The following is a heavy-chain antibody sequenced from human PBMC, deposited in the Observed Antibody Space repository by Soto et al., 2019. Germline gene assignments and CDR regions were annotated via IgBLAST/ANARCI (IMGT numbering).Heavy chain of an antibody. V-gene: IGHV6-1*01. J-gene: IGHJ4*02. D-gene: IGHD6-13*01. CDR3: ARDPVTAADYFDY. Sequence: PSQTLSLTCAISGDSVSSNSATWNLIRQSPSRGLEWLGRTYYRSKWYYDYAVSVKSRITVSPDTSKNQFSLQLNSVTPEDTAVYYCARDPVTAADYFDYWGPGTLVTVSS. CDR2: TYYRSKWYY. CDR1: GDSVSSNSAT.